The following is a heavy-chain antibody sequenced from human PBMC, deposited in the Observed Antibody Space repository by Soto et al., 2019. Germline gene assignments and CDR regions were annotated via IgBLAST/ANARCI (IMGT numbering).Heavy chain of an antibody. J-gene: IGHJ4*02. CDR1: GFSFGDSY. Sequence: QVQLVESGGGLVKPGGSLRLACAASGFSFGDSYMSWVRQAPGKGLEWLSYLSGGSSYTNYADSVKGRFTISRDNAKRSRYLEMNSLRADDTAVYYCAKTIVAASGYYFDHWGQGNLVTVSS. D-gene: IGHD2-21*01. V-gene: IGHV3-11*06. CDR2: LSGGSSYT. CDR3: AKTIVAASGYYFDH.